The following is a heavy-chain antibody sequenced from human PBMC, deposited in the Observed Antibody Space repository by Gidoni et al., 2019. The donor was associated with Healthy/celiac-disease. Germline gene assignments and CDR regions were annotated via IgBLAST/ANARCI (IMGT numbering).Heavy chain of an antibody. CDR1: GFTFSSYG. CDR3: VNHDSSFDY. V-gene: IGHV3-30*18. CDR2: ISYDGSNK. Sequence: QVQLVESGGGVVQPGRSLRLSCAASGFTFSSYGMHWVRQAPGKGLEWVAVISYDGSNKYYADSVKGRFTISRDNSKNTLYLQMNSLRAEDTAVYYCVNHDSSFDYWGQGTLVTVSS. J-gene: IGHJ4*02. D-gene: IGHD3-22*01.